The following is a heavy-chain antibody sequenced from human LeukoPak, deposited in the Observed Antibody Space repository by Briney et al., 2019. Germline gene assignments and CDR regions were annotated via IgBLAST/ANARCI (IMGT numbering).Heavy chain of an antibody. Sequence: GGSLRFSCAASGFTFSTYAMSWVRQAPGKGLEWVSAISGSGGSTYYADSVKGRFTISRDNSKNTLYLQMNSLRAEDTAVYSCAKGDVLLWFGELPEDYWGQGTLVTVSS. J-gene: IGHJ4*02. CDR2: ISGSGGST. V-gene: IGHV3-23*01. D-gene: IGHD3-10*01. CDR1: GFTFSTYA. CDR3: AKGDVLLWFGELPEDY.